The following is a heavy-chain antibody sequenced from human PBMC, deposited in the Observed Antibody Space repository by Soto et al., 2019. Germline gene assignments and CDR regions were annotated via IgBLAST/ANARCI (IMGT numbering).Heavy chain of an antibody. CDR3: TRVGAGYISGIDF. D-gene: IGHD3-10*01. V-gene: IGHV3-49*03. Sequence: EVQLVESGGGLVQPGRSLRLSCTGSGFTFGDYFMNWIRQAPGKGLEWVGFIRSESYGGTTEYAASVKGRVTISRDDSKSIAYLQINSLKTEDTAVYYCTRVGAGYISGIDFWGQGTLVSVSS. CDR2: IRSESYGGTT. CDR1: GFTFGDYF. J-gene: IGHJ4*02.